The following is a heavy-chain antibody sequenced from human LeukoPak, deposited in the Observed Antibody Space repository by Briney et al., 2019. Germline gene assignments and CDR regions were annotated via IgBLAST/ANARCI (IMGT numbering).Heavy chain of an antibody. D-gene: IGHD5-12*01. CDR3: ARGGYGAPDD. CDR1: GFTFSNFW. Sequence: GGSLRLSCAASGFTFSNFWMSWVRQAPGKGLEWVANIKYDGSEKYYVDSVKGRFTISRDNAMNSLYLQMNNLRDEDTAFYFCARGGYGAPDDWGQGTLVTVSS. V-gene: IGHV3-7*01. CDR2: IKYDGSEK. J-gene: IGHJ4*02.